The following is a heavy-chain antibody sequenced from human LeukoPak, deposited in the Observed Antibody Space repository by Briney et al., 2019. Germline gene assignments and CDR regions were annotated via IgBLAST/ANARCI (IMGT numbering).Heavy chain of an antibody. CDR2: ISAYNGNT. Sequence: ASVKVSCKASGYTFTSYGISWVRQAPGQGLEWMGWISAYNGNTNYAQKLQGRVTMTTDTSTSTAYMELRSLRSDDTAVYYCARPRGFYYYGSGSHPFDYWGQGTLVTISS. CDR1: GYTFTSYG. D-gene: IGHD3-10*01. J-gene: IGHJ4*02. CDR3: ARPRGFYYYGSGSHPFDY. V-gene: IGHV1-18*01.